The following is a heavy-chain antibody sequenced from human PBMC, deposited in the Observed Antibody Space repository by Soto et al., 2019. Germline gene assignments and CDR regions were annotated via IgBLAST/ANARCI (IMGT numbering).Heavy chain of an antibody. Sequence: SVKVSCKASGGTFSSYAISWVRQAPGQGLEWMGGITPIFGTANYAQKFQGRVTITADESTSTAYMELSSLRSEDTAVYYCACGGIVVVPAAAPLYYYGMDVWGQGTTVTVSS. V-gene: IGHV1-69*13. D-gene: IGHD2-2*01. CDR2: ITPIFGTA. CDR3: ACGGIVVVPAAAPLYYYGMDV. CDR1: GGTFSSYA. J-gene: IGHJ6*02.